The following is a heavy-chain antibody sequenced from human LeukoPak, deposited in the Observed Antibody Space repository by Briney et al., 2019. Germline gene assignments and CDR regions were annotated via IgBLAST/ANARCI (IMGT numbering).Heavy chain of an antibody. J-gene: IGHJ3*02. CDR2: IYYSGST. D-gene: IGHD3-22*01. V-gene: IGHV4-59*01. CDR3: ARGYYDSGGYYYVRGDAFDI. CDR1: GGSISSYY. Sequence: SETLSLTCTVSGGSISSYYWSWIRQPPGKGLEWIGYIYYSGSTNYNPSLRSRVTISVDTSKNQFSLKLNSVTAADTAVYYCARGYYDSGGYYYVRGDAFDIWGQGTMVTVSS.